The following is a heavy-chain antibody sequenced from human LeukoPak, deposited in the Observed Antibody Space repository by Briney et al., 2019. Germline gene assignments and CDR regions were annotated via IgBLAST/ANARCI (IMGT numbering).Heavy chain of an antibody. J-gene: IGHJ5*02. CDR3: ARLPLVPGQGAFDP. V-gene: IGHV4-39*07. CDR1: GGSISNNVYY. D-gene: IGHD2-2*01. CDR2: IYFRGST. Sequence: SETLSLTCTVSGGSISNNVYYWGWIRQPPGKGLEWIGNIYFRGSTYFNPPLQSRVFMSVDTSKNHFSLNLTSVTAADTAVYCCARLPLVPGQGAFDPWGQGILVTVSS.